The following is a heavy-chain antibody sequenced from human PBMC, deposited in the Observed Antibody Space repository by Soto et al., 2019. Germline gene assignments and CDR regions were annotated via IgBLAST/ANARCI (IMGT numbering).Heavy chain of an antibody. CDR3: ATTYYSGSGRWGDLDY. D-gene: IGHD3-10*01. CDR2: IYAGDSDT. Sequence: EVQLVQSGAEVKKPGESLRISCKGSAYSFSNYWIGWVRQMPGEGLEWMGIIYAGDSDTRYSPSFQGQVTISVDKSISTSYLQRSSLKASDTAMYYCATTYYSGSGRWGDLDYWGQGTLVTVSS. J-gene: IGHJ4*02. V-gene: IGHV5-51*01. CDR1: AYSFSNYW.